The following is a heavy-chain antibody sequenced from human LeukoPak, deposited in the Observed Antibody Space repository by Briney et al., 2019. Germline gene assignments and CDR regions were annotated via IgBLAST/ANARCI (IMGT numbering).Heavy chain of an antibody. Sequence: PSETLTLTCAVSGDSISSADWWSWVRQPPGKGLEWIGEIYHSGSTNHNPSLKSRVTILVDTSKNQFSLKLSSVTAADTAVYYCARSSGWFHSWGQGTLVTVSS. CDR2: IYHSGST. CDR3: ARSSGWFHS. J-gene: IGHJ5*01. D-gene: IGHD6-19*01. V-gene: IGHV4-4*02. CDR1: GDSISSADW.